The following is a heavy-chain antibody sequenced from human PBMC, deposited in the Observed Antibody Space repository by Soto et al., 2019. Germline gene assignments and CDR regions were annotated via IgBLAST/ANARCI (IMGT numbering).Heavy chain of an antibody. V-gene: IGHV4-59*08. CDR3: ARFQGGYDGWFDP. J-gene: IGHJ5*02. CDR1: GGSISSYY. Sequence: PSETLSLTCTVSGGSISSYYWSWIRQPPGKGLEWIGYIYYSGSTNYNPSLKSRVSISVDTSKNQFSLKLSSVTAADTAVYYCARFQGGYDGWFDPWGQGTLVTVSS. CDR2: IYYSGST. D-gene: IGHD5-12*01.